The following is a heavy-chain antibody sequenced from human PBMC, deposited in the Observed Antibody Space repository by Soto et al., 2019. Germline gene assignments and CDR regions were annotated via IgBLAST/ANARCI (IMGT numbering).Heavy chain of an antibody. J-gene: IGHJ6*02. CDR3: ARYIPGVRYYGMDV. CDR2: IGESGTPT. CDR1: GFIFSSYA. D-gene: IGHD2-2*01. Sequence: GGSLKLSCAASGFIFSSYAMKWVRQAPGKGLEWVSLIGESGTPTYYADSVKGRFTISRDNSGNTLFLEMYSLRAEDTAVYYCARYIPGVRYYGMDVWGQGTTVTVSS. V-gene: IGHV3-23*01.